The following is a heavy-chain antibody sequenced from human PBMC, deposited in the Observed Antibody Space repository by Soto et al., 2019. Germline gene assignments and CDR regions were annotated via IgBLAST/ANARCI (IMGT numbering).Heavy chain of an antibody. CDR1: GFRFDDYA. CDR2: ISWSSGSI. V-gene: IGHV3-9*01. J-gene: IGHJ6*02. CDR3: ARTTVTTGFYYGMDL. D-gene: IGHD4-17*01. Sequence: SGGSLRLSCAASGFRFDDYAMHWVRQAPGKGLEWVSGISWSSGSIGYAASVKGRFTISRDNDGNSLFLQMNGLRSDDTALYYCARTTVTTGFYYGMDLWGQGTMVTSP.